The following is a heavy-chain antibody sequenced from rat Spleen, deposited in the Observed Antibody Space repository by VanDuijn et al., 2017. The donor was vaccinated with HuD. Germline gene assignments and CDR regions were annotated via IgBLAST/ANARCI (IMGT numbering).Heavy chain of an antibody. V-gene: IGHV5S14*01. CDR3: ARGGYTTDYFYVGWFAY. J-gene: IGHJ3*01. CDR2: ISTGGTGT. Sequence: EVQLVESDGGLVQPGRSLKLSCAASGFTFNNYGMAWVRQTPTKGLEWVASISTGGTGTYYRDSVKGRFTISRDNAKNTQYLQMDSLRSEDTATYYCARGGYTTDYFYVGWFAYWGQGTLVTVSS. CDR1: GFTFNNYG. D-gene: IGHD1-6*01.